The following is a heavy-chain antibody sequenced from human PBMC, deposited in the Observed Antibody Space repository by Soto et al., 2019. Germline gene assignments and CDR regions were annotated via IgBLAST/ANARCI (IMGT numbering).Heavy chain of an antibody. V-gene: IGHV1-69*12. CDR2: IIPIFGTA. Sequence: QVQLVQSGAEVKKPGSSVKVSCKASGGTFSSYAISWVRQAPGQGLEWMGGIIPIFGTANYAQKFQGRVTITADESTSTAYMELSSLRSEDTAVYYCARDSVLVPAAIVGLGLPLFHWGQGTLVTVSS. D-gene: IGHD2-2*01. CDR3: ARDSVLVPAAIVGLGLPLFH. J-gene: IGHJ4*02. CDR1: GGTFSSYA.